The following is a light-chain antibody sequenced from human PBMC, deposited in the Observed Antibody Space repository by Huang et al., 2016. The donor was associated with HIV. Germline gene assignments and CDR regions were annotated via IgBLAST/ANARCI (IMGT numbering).Light chain of an antibody. Sequence: EVMLTQFPSILSLSLGGTGTISCKASQSVGSYVAWYQQRPGQSPRLLLYDTSNRAAGIPTRFSGSGSGTDFTLTISGLESGDLGVFYCQQRSTWPLTFGGGTKVA. V-gene: IGKV3-11*01. J-gene: IGKJ4*01. CDR1: QSVGSY. CDR2: DTS. CDR3: QQRSTWPLT.